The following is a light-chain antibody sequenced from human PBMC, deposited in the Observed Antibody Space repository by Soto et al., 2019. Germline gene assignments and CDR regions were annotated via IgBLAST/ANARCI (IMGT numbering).Light chain of an antibody. CDR2: GAS. V-gene: IGKV3-11*01. CDR1: QSVSRY. CDR3: QQRSNWPWT. Sequence: EIALTQSPATLSLSPGEIATLSFRASQSVSRYLAWYQQRPGQAPRLLIHGASNRATGIPARFSGSGSGTDFTLTISSLEPEDFAVYYCQQRSNWPWTFGQGTKVDI. J-gene: IGKJ1*01.